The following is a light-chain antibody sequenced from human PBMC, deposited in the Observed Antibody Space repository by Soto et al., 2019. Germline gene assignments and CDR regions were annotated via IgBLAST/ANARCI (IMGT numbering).Light chain of an antibody. CDR1: ESVSSN. CDR3: QQYNNWWT. CDR2: GAS. V-gene: IGKV3-15*01. J-gene: IGKJ1*01. Sequence: EVVMTQSPATLSVSPGERATLSCRASESVSSNLAGYQQRPGQAPRLLIYGASTRATGIPARFSGSGSGTEFTLTISSLQSEDFAVYYCQQYNNWWTFGQGTKVDI.